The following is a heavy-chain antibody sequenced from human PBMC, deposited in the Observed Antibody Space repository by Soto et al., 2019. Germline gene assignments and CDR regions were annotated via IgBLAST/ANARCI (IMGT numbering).Heavy chain of an antibody. J-gene: IGHJ6*02. CDR3: ARVVPAAISNGYYYYYGMDV. D-gene: IGHD2-2*02. V-gene: IGHV1-2*04. CDR2: INPNSGGT. CDR1: GYTFTGYY. Sequence: GASVKVSCKASGYTFTGYYMHWVRQAPGQGLEWMGWINPNSGGTNYAQEFQGWVTMTRDTSTSTVYMELSSLRSEDTAVYYCARVVPAAISNGYYYYYGMDVWGQGTTVTVSS.